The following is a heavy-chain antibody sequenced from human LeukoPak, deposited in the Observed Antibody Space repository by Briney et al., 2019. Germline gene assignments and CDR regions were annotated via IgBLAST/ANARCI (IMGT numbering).Heavy chain of an antibody. J-gene: IGHJ4*02. CDR2: ISSSSSTI. Sequence: GGSLRLSCAASGFTFSSYTMNWVRQAPGKGLEWVSYISSSSSTIYYADSVRGRFTISRDNAKNSLYLQMNSLRAEDTAVYYCARDLEYLGWDYWGQGTLVTVSS. CDR3: ARDLEYLGWDY. CDR1: GFTFSSYT. V-gene: IGHV3-48*01. D-gene: IGHD2/OR15-2a*01.